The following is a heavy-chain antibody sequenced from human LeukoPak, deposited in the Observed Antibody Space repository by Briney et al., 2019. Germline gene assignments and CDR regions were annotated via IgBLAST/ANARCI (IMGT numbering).Heavy chain of an antibody. D-gene: IGHD3-3*01. J-gene: IGHJ5*02. CDR1: GFTVSSNY. Sequence: GGSLRLSCAASGFTVSSNYMSWVRQAPGKGLEWVSLIYSGGGTYYADSVRGRFTISRDNSKNTLFLQMNSLRAEDTAVYYCARQSYDFWSGYYTVWFDPWGQGTLVTVSS. CDR3: ARQSYDFWSGYYTVWFDP. CDR2: IYSGGGT. V-gene: IGHV3-66*04.